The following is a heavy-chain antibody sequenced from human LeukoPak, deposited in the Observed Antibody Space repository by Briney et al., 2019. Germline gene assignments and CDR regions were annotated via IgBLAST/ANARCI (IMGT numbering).Heavy chain of an antibody. CDR1: GFTVSSNY. D-gene: IGHD5-24*01. CDR3: AKDRLEMATGWFDP. Sequence: GGSLRLSCAASGFTVSSNYMTWVRQAPGKGLEWVSVIYSGGSTYYADSVKGRFTISRDNSKNTLYLQMNSLRAEDTAVYYCAKDRLEMATGWFDPWGQGTLVTVSS. J-gene: IGHJ5*02. CDR2: IYSGGST. V-gene: IGHV3-53*01.